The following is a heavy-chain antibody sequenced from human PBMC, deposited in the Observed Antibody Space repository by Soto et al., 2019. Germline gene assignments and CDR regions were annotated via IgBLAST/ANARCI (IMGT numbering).Heavy chain of an antibody. CDR3: ARDLSPDESQTYYFDY. CDR1: GFTFSSYA. J-gene: IGHJ4*02. V-gene: IGHV3-64*01. CDR2: ISSNGGST. Sequence: EVQLVESGGGLVQPGGSLRLSCAASGFTFSSYAMHWVRQAPGKGLEYVSAISSNGGSTYYANSVKGRFTISRDNSKNTLYLQMGSLRAEDMAVYYCARDLSPDESQTYYFDYWGQGTLVTVSS.